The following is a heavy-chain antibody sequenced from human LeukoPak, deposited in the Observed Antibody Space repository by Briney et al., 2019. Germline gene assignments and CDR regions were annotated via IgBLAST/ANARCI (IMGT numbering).Heavy chain of an antibody. V-gene: IGHV1-8*01. CDR2: MNPNSGNT. Sequence: ASVTVSCKASGYSFTTYDINWVRQATGQGLEWMGWMNPNSGNTGYAQRFQGRVTMTRDTSISTAYMELNSLTSVDTAVYYCAKNVRDTGTFDYWGQGTLVTVSS. CDR3: AKNVRDTGTFDY. J-gene: IGHJ4*02. CDR1: GYSFTTYD.